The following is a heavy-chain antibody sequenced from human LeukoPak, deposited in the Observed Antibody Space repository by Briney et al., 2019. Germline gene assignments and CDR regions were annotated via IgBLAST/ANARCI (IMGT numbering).Heavy chain of an antibody. CDR1: RYTFTSHD. CDR2: MNPNSGNT. D-gene: IGHD1-26*01. CDR3: ARVAGSYYFAG. J-gene: IGHJ4*02. V-gene: IGHV1-8*01. Sequence: ASVKVSCKXSRYTFTSHDINWVRQATGQGLEWMGWMNPNSGNTGYAQKFQGRVTMTRNTSISTAYMELSSLRSEDTAVYYCARVAGSYYFAGWGQGTLVTVSS.